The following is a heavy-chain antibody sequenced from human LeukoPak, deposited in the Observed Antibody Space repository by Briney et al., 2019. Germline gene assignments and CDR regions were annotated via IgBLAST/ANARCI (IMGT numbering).Heavy chain of an antibody. Sequence: SPTLSLTCTVSGGSISSYYWSWIRQPPGKGLEWIGYIYYSGSTNYNPSLKSRVTISVDTSKNRFSLKLSSVTAADTAVYYCARARGYSYGYGENYYYYYMDVWGKGTTVTVSS. J-gene: IGHJ6*03. D-gene: IGHD5-18*01. CDR3: ARARGYSYGYGENYYYYYMDV. CDR2: IYYSGST. V-gene: IGHV4-59*01. CDR1: GGSISSYY.